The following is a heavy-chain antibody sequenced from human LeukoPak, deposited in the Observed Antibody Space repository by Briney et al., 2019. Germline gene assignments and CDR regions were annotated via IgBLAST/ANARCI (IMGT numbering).Heavy chain of an antibody. Sequence: GGSLRLSCAASGYTFSSYAMGWVRKAAGKGLEWVSAISGSGDDTYSADSVKGRFTISRDNSRNTLYLQMNSLRAEDTAVYYCAKVDLAAHWYFDLWGRGTLVTVSS. CDR2: ISGSGDDT. CDR1: GYTFSSYA. J-gene: IGHJ2*01. V-gene: IGHV3-23*01. D-gene: IGHD6-19*01. CDR3: AKVDLAAHWYFDL.